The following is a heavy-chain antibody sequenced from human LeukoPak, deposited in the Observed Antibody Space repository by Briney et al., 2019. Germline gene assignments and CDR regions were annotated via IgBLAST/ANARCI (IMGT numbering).Heavy chain of an antibody. CDR1: GFTFSSYS. D-gene: IGHD6-6*01. CDR3: ARIEYISSSNYYYYYMDV. CDR2: ISSSSSYI. V-gene: IGHV3-21*01. Sequence: GGTLRLSCAASGFTFSSYSMNWVRQAPGKGLEWVSSISSSSSYIYYADSVKGRFTISRDNAKNSLYLQMNSLRAEDTAVYYCARIEYISSSNYYYYYMDVWGKGTTVTVSS. J-gene: IGHJ6*03.